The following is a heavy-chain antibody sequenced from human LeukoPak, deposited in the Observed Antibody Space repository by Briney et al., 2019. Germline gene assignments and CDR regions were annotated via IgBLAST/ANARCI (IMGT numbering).Heavy chain of an antibody. CDR3: ARDGKPRYYDFWSGYPGSNDAFDI. J-gene: IGHJ3*02. CDR2: ISYDGSNK. D-gene: IGHD3-3*01. CDR1: GFTFSSYA. V-gene: IGHV3-30-3*01. Sequence: PGRSLRLSCAASGFTFSSYAMHWVRQAPGKGLEWVAVISYDGSNKYYADSVKGRFTISRDNSKNTLYLQMNSLRAEDTAVYYCARDGKPRYYDFWSGYPGSNDAFDIWGQGTMVTVSS.